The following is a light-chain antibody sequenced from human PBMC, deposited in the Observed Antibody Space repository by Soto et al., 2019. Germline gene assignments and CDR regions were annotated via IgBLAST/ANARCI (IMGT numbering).Light chain of an antibody. Sequence: DIVRTQSPLSLPVTPGEPASISCRSSQNLLHSNGYNYLDWYLQKPGQSPQLLIYLGSNRASGVPDRFSASGSGTDFTLKIRRVEAEDVGVYYCMQALQTPWTFGQGTKVDIK. V-gene: IGKV2-28*01. CDR2: LGS. CDR3: MQALQTPWT. J-gene: IGKJ1*01. CDR1: QNLLHSNGYNY.